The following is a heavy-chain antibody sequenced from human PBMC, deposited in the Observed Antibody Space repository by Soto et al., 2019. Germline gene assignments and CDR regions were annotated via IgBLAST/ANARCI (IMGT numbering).Heavy chain of an antibody. CDR3: ARVSNDESFYYYYYMDV. CDR1: GFTFSSYA. V-gene: IGHV3-64*01. Sequence: EVQLVESGGGLVQPGGSLRLSCAASGFTFSSYAMHWVRQAPGKGLEYVSAISSNGGSTYYANSVKGRFTISRDNSKNTLYLQMGSLRAEDMAVYYCARVSNDESFYYYYYMDVWGKGTTVTVSS. CDR2: ISSNGGST. D-gene: IGHD1-1*01. J-gene: IGHJ6*03.